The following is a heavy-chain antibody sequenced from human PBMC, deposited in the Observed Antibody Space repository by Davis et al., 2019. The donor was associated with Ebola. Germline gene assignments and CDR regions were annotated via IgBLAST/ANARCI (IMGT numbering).Heavy chain of an antibody. V-gene: IGHV4-61*01. CDR3: ARGVGATTGWFDP. D-gene: IGHD1-26*01. CDR2: IYYSVCT. J-gene: IGHJ5*02. Sequence: MPGGSLRLSCAVSGGSVSSTSFYWICIRHSPGQALVWIASIYYSVCTNYTSSLKSRVTISVDRSKNQFSLKLSSVTAADTALYYCARGVGATTGWFDPWGQGTLVTVSS. CDR1: GGSVSSTSFY.